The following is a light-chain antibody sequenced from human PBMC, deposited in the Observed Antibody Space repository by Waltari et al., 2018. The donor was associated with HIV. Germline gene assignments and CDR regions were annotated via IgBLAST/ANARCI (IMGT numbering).Light chain of an antibody. V-gene: IGLV2-14*01. CDR2: EVS. Sequence: QSALTQPASVSGSPGQSITTSSPGTSSAVGGYNYVPWYQQHPGKAPKLMIYEVSNRPSGVSNRFSGSKSGNTASLTISGLQAEDEADYYCSSYTSSSTQVFGGGTKLTVL. CDR1: SSAVGGYNY. CDR3: SSYTSSSTQV. J-gene: IGLJ2*01.